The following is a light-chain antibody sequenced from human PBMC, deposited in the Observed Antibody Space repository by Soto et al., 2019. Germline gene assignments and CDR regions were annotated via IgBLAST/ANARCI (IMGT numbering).Light chain of an antibody. CDR3: QEYNNWPLT. V-gene: IGKV3-15*01. J-gene: IGKJ5*01. CDR2: GAS. Sequence: VMTQSPATLSVSPGERATLSCRASQSISSNLAWYQQKPGQAPRLLIDGASTRATGISATFSGSGSGTEFTLTTSSLQSDDLAVYYCQEYNNWPLTFGQGTRLEIK. CDR1: QSISSN.